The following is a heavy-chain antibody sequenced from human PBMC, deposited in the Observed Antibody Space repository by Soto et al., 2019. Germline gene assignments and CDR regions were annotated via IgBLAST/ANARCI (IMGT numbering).Heavy chain of an antibody. J-gene: IGHJ4*02. D-gene: IGHD3-22*01. V-gene: IGHV3-33*01. Sequence: VGSLRLSCAASAFTFSSYGMHCVRHSPGKWLEWVAVIWYDGSNKYYADSVKGRFTISRDNSKNTLYLQMNSLRAEDTAVYYCARDRIYYYDRSGYFEYWGQGAPDNVSS. CDR2: IWYDGSNK. CDR3: ARDRIYYYDRSGYFEY. CDR1: AFTFSSYG.